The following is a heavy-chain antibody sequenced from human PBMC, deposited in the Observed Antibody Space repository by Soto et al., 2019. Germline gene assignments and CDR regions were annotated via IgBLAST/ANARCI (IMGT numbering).Heavy chain of an antibody. CDR1: GYTFTNFG. J-gene: IGHJ4*02. Sequence: QVQLVQSGAEVKKPGASVKVSCKASGYTFTNFGISWVRQAPGQGLEWMGWISAYNGNTNYAQNFQGRVTMTTDTSTRTAHLGPRGLRSCDTAVEYCGGGGTPIDYWGQGTLVTVSS. V-gene: IGHV1-18*01. D-gene: IGHD3-16*01. CDR2: ISAYNGNT. CDR3: GGGGTPIDY.